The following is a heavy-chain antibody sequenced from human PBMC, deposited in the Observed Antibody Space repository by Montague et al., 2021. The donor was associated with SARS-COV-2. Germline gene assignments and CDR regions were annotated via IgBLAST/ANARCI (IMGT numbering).Heavy chain of an antibody. V-gene: IGHV4-39*01. CDR2: IYYSGGT. CDR3: AMRGGVLDAFDI. CDR1: GGSIRTSSYY. Sequence: SETLSLTCTVSGGSIRTSSYYWGWIRQPPGKGLDWIGSIYYSGGTYYNPSLKSRVTISVDTSKNQFSLKLSSVTAADTAVYYCAMRGGVLDAFDIWGQGTMVIVSS. D-gene: IGHD2-8*01. J-gene: IGHJ3*02.